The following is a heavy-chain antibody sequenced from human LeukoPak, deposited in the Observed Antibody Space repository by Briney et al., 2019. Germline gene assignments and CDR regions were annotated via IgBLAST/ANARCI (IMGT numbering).Heavy chain of an antibody. CDR2: ISYDGSNK. V-gene: IGHV3-30*18. CDR1: GFTFSNFA. D-gene: IGHD3-22*01. Sequence: GGSLRLSCAASGFTFSNFAMSWVRQAPGKGLEWVAVISYDGSNKYYADSVKGRFTISRDNSKNTLYLQMNSLRAEDTAVYYCAKDLGDYYDSSGYIDYWGQGTLVTVSS. J-gene: IGHJ4*02. CDR3: AKDLGDYYDSSGYIDY.